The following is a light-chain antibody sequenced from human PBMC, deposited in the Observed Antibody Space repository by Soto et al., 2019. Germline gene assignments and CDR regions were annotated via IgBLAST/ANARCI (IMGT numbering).Light chain of an antibody. CDR1: DTDVGSYNL. CDR2: EST. J-gene: IGLJ2*01. Sequence: QSALTQPASVSGSPGQTITISCTGTDTDVGSYNLVSWYQHHPGKARKLIIYESTKRPSGVSNRFSGSKSGNTASLTISGLQAEDEADYHCCSYAGSNSVVFGGGTKVTVL. V-gene: IGLV2-23*01. CDR3: CSYAGSNSVV.